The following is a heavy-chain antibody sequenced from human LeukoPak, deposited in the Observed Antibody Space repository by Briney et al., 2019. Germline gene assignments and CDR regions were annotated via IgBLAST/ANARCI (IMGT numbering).Heavy chain of an antibody. D-gene: IGHD3-10*01. CDR2: IYSGGST. CDR1: GFTVSSNY. CDR3: AKGAAYGSGSYSDY. J-gene: IGHJ4*02. Sequence: GGSLRLSCAASGFTVSSNYMSWVRQAPGKGLEWVSVIYSGGSTYYADSVKGRFTISRDNLKNMLYLQMNSLRAEDTAVYYCAKGAAYGSGSYSDYWGQGTLVTVSS. V-gene: IGHV3-53*01.